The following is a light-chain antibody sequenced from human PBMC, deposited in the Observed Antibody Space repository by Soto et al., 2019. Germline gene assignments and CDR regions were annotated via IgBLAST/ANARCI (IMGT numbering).Light chain of an antibody. CDR2: DVT. J-gene: IGLJ2*01. V-gene: IGLV2-11*01. CDR3: CSYAGSDILI. Sequence: QSVLTQPRSVSWSPGQSITISCTGTSSDVGGYNYVSWYQRHPGKAPKLIISDVTKRPSGVPDRFSGSKSGNTASLTISGLQAEDEADYDCCSYAGSDILIFGGGTKLNVL. CDR1: SSDVGGYNY.